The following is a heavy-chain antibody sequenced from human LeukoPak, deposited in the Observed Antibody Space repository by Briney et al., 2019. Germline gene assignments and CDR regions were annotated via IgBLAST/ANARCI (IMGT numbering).Heavy chain of an antibody. V-gene: IGHV3-9*01. D-gene: IGHD4-17*01. Sequence: GGSLRPSCAASGFTFDDYAMHWVRQAPGKGLEWVSGISWNSGSIGYADSVKGRFTISRDNAKNSLYLQMNSLRAEDTALYYCAKDMRGDYPYYYYGMDVWGQGTTVTVSS. CDR2: ISWNSGSI. CDR3: AKDMRGDYPYYYYGMDV. CDR1: GFTFDDYA. J-gene: IGHJ6*02.